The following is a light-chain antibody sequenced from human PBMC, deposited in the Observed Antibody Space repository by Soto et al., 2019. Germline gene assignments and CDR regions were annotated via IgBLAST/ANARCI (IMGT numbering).Light chain of an antibody. CDR2: AAS. J-gene: IGKJ3*01. Sequence: DIQLTQSPSFLSASVGDRVTITCRASQGINDYLAWYQQKPGKAPKLLIYAASTLQSEVPSRFSGSASGTEFTLTISSLQPEDFATYYCQQFNTYPLTFGPGTKVDIK. CDR3: QQFNTYPLT. CDR1: QGINDY. V-gene: IGKV1-9*01.